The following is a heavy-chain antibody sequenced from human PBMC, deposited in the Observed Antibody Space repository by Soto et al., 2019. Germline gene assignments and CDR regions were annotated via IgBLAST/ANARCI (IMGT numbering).Heavy chain of an antibody. CDR2: VNSDESIT. CDR1: GFTFSNYW. D-gene: IGHD2-21*02. V-gene: IGHV3-74*03. J-gene: IGHJ4*02. CDR3: VCFECGRTAVVTAMEANGY. Sequence: VQLVASGGDLVQPGGSLRLSCAASGFTFSNYWMHWVRQGPGKGLVWVSRVNSDESITTYADSVKGRFTISRDNAKNTLYLQMSSLRFEDTALYYCVCFECGRTAVVTAMEANGYWGQGTLVTVSS.